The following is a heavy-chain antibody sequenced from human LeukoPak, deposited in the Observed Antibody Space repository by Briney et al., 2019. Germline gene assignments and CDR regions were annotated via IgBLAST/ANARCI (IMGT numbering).Heavy chain of an antibody. V-gene: IGHV4-59*01. J-gene: IGHJ5*02. CDR3: ARVVGGTSWFDP. D-gene: IGHD1-26*01. CDR1: GGSISSYY. CDR2: IYYSGST. Sequence: PSETLSLTCTVSGGSISSYYWNWIRQPPGKGLEWIGYIYYSGSTNCNPSLKSRVTISVDTSKNQFSLKVSSVTAADTAVYYCARVVGGTSWFDPWGQGTLVTVSS.